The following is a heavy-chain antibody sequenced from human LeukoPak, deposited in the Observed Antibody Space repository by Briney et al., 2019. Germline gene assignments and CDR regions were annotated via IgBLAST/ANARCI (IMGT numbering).Heavy chain of an antibody. Sequence: GGSLRLSCAASGFTFSSYGMHWVRQAPGKGLEWVAVIWYDGSNKYYADSVKGRFTISRDNSKNTLYLQMDSLRADDTAVYYCARDGAIQQLVPLYYFDHWGQGTLVTVSS. CDR1: GFTFSSYG. CDR3: ARDGAIQQLVPLYYFDH. V-gene: IGHV3-33*01. CDR2: IWYDGSNK. D-gene: IGHD6-13*01. J-gene: IGHJ4*02.